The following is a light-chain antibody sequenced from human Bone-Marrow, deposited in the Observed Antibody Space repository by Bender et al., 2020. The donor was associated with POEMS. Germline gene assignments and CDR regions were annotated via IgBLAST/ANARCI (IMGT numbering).Light chain of an antibody. V-gene: IGLV2-23*01. CDR3: CSYAGSRTWV. CDR1: SGDIGTYNL. CDR2: EAN. Sequence: QSALTQPASVSGSPGQSITISCTGTSGDIGTYNLVSWYQQHPDKAPKLIIYEANKRPSGFSSRFSASKSGNTASLTISGLQSDDEGDYFCCSYAGSRTWVFGGGTKLTVL. J-gene: IGLJ3*02.